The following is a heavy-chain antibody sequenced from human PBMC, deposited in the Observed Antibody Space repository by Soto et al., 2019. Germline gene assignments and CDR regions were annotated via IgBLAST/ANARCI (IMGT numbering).Heavy chain of an antibody. CDR3: ARLVGATYFDY. D-gene: IGHD1-26*01. Sequence: EVQLVESGGGLIQPGGSLRLSCAASGFSVSSKHMTWVRQAPGKGLEWVSVIYSGGSTYYADSVKGRFTISRDNSKNTLYLQMNSLRAEDTAVYYCARLVGATYFDYWGQGTLVTVSS. CDR2: IYSGGST. V-gene: IGHV3-53*01. CDR1: GFSVSSKH. J-gene: IGHJ4*02.